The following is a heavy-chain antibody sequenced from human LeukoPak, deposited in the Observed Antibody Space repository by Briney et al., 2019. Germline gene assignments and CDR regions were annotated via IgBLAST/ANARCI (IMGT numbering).Heavy chain of an antibody. Sequence: ASVKVSCKASGYTFTSYDINWVRQATGQRLEWMGWMNPNSGNTGYAQKFQGRVTMTRNTSISTAYMELSSLRSEDTAVYYCAREKVAAGYYYYGMDVWGQGTTVTVSS. J-gene: IGHJ6*02. CDR3: AREKVAAGYYYYGMDV. CDR2: MNPNSGNT. CDR1: GYTFTSYD. V-gene: IGHV1-8*01. D-gene: IGHD6-13*01.